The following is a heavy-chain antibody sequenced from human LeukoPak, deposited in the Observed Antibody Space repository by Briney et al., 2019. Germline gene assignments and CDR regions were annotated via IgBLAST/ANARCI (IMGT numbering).Heavy chain of an antibody. CDR3: ARVPPGYYDFWSGYYTARPPAYYYYGMDV. V-gene: IGHV1-69*13. Sequence: GASVKVSCKASGGTFSSYAISWVRQAPGQGLEWMGGIIPIFGTANYAQKFQGRVTITADESTSTAYMELSSLRSEDTAVYYCARVPPGYYDFWSGYYTARPPAYYYYGMDVWGQGTTVTVSS. J-gene: IGHJ6*02. D-gene: IGHD3-3*01. CDR1: GGTFSSYA. CDR2: IIPIFGTA.